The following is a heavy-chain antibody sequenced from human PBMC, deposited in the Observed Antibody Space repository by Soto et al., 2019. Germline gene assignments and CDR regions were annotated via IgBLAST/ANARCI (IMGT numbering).Heavy chain of an antibody. V-gene: IGHV4-34*01. CDR1: GGSFNSYF. Sequence: QVQLQQWGAGLLKPSETLSLTCAVYGGSFNSYFWNWVRQPPGKGLEWIGEVTPGGRSNYNPSLKSRVTISKDTSKNQFSLEVNSVTAADPAVYYCTTSGRSWPDSFDIWGQGAMVTVSS. CDR3: TTSGRSWPDSFDI. J-gene: IGHJ3*02. CDR2: VTPGGRS. D-gene: IGHD6-13*01.